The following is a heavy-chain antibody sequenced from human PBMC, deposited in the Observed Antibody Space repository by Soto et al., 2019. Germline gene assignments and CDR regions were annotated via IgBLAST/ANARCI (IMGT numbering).Heavy chain of an antibody. D-gene: IGHD5-18*01. CDR2: ISSSGSTI. V-gene: IGHV3-11*01. CDR1: GFTFSDYY. J-gene: IGHJ4*02. CDR3: ARVFFPRYSYGFVFDY. Sequence: PGGSLRLSCAASGFTFSDYYMSWIRQAPGKGLEWVSYISSSGSTIYYADSVKGRFTISRDNAKNSLYLQMNSLRAEDTAMYYCARVFFPRYSYGFVFDYWGQGTLVTVSS.